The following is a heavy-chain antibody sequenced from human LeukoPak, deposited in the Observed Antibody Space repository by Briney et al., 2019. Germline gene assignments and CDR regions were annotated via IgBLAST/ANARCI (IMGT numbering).Heavy chain of an antibody. V-gene: IGHV1-8*01. Sequence: ASVKVSCKASVYTFTSYDINWVRQATGHGLEWMGWMNPNSGNTGYAQKFQGRVTMTRNTSISTAYMELSSLRSEDTAVYYCARIKRGYSYGNFDYWGQGTLVTVSS. CDR2: MNPNSGNT. CDR3: ARIKRGYSYGNFDY. CDR1: VYTFTSYD. J-gene: IGHJ4*02. D-gene: IGHD5-18*01.